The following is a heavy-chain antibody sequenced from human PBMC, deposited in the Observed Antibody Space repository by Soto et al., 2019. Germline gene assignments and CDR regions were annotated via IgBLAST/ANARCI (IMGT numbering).Heavy chain of an antibody. CDR1: GYTFRSYG. CDR3: ARGGSGSDIDY. V-gene: IGHV1-18*01. J-gene: IGHJ4*02. Sequence: HVQLVQSEPEVKKPGASVKVSCKASGYTFRSYGINWVRQAPGQGLEWMGWISGYDGNTNYAQMFQGRVTLTTDTSTTTAYMELRSLISDDTAVYYCARGGSGSDIDYWGRGALVTVSS. CDR2: ISGYDGNT. D-gene: IGHD3-22*01.